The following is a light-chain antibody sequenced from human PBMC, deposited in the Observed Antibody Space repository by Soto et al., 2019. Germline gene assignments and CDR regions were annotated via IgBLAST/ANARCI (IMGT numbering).Light chain of an antibody. V-gene: IGKV1-39*01. J-gene: IGKJ1*01. CDR2: AAS. CDR1: ETIARY. CDR3: QQTYNPPRT. Sequence: DTQLTPSPASLSASVGARVTITCRASETIARYLKWHQQKPGKAPNLLIYAASTLKSGFPSRFSGTGSGTDFTLTISRLQPEDFATYYCQQTYNPPRTFGQGTKVDIK.